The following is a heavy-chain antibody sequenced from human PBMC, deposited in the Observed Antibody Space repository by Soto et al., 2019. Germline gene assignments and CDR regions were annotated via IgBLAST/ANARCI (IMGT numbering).Heavy chain of an antibody. V-gene: IGHV3-23*01. D-gene: IGHD3-10*01. CDR2: ISGGGDTT. Sequence: EVQLLESGGGLVQPGGSLRLSCGASGFTFNNYAMTWVRQAPGKGLEWVSAISGGGDTTSYADSVKGRFTVSRDGSKNTLYLQMSSLRAEDTALYYCAKGRGGLGSLTPRVDFWGQGTLVTVSS. CDR1: GFTFNNYA. J-gene: IGHJ4*02. CDR3: AKGRGGLGSLTPRVDF.